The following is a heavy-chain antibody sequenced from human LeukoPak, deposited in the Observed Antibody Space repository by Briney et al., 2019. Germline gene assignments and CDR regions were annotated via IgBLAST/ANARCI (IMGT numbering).Heavy chain of an antibody. Sequence: GGSLRLSCAASGFTFSNYWMHWVRQAPGKGLVWVSRISDDGSITDYADSVRGRITISRDNAKNSLYLQMNSLRAEDTAVYYCVGYYLGYWGQGTLVTVSS. CDR2: ISDDGSIT. D-gene: IGHD3-22*01. CDR3: VGYYLGY. V-gene: IGHV3-74*01. CDR1: GFTFSNYW. J-gene: IGHJ4*02.